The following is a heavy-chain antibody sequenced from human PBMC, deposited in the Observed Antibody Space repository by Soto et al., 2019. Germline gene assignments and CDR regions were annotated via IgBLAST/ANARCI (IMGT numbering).Heavy chain of an antibody. J-gene: IGHJ5*02. V-gene: IGHV4-59*08. CDR1: GGSISSYY. CDR3: ARHSSPFRFDP. Sequence: QVQLQESGPGLVKPSETLSLTCTVSGGSISSYYWSWIRQPPGKGLEWIGYIYYSGSTNYNPSLKSRVTISVDTSKNQFSLKLSSVTAADTAVYYCARHSSPFRFDPWGQGTLVTVSS. CDR2: IYYSGST. D-gene: IGHD2-2*01.